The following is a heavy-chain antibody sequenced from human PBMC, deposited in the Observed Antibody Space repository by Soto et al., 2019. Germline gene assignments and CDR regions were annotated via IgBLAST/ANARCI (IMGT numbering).Heavy chain of an antibody. V-gene: IGHV4-31*03. Sequence: PSETLSLTCTVSGGSISSGGYYWSWIRQHPGKGLEWIGYIYYSGSTYYNPSLKSRVTISVDTSKNQFSLKLSSVTAADTAVYYCARWYSSSWNNYFDYWGQGTLVTVSS. J-gene: IGHJ4*02. CDR3: ARWYSSSWNNYFDY. CDR2: IYYSGST. D-gene: IGHD6-13*01. CDR1: GGSISSGGYY.